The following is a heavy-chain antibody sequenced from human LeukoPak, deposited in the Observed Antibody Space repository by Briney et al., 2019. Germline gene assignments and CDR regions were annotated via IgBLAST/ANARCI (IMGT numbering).Heavy chain of an antibody. Sequence: SGTLSLTCAASGGSISSSNWWSWVRQPPGKGLEWIGEIYHSGSTNYNPSLKSRVTISVDKSKNQFSLKLSSVTAADTAVYYCARDRRYCSGGSCYSYYYYGMDVWGQGTTVTVSS. CDR2: IYHSGST. J-gene: IGHJ6*02. D-gene: IGHD2-15*01. V-gene: IGHV4-4*02. CDR1: GGSISSSNW. CDR3: ARDRRYCSGGSCYSYYYYGMDV.